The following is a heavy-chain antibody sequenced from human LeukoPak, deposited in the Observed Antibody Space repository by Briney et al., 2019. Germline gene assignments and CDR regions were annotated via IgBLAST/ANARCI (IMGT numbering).Heavy chain of an antibody. Sequence: PGGSLRLSCAASGFTFSSYAMSWVRQAPGKRLEWVSAISGSGGSTYYADSVKGRFTISRDNSKNTLYLQMNSLRAEDTAVYYCAKGVVGWYNYYYGMDVWGQGTTVTVSS. CDR1: GFTFSSYA. J-gene: IGHJ6*02. D-gene: IGHD6-19*01. CDR2: ISGSGGST. CDR3: AKGVVGWYNYYYGMDV. V-gene: IGHV3-23*01.